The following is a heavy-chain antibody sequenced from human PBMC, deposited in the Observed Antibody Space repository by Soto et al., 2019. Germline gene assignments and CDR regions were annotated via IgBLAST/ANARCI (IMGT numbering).Heavy chain of an antibody. CDR2: ISHSGLR. V-gene: IGHV4-59*01. D-gene: IGHD2-2*01. CDR1: GGSISSGY. J-gene: IGHJ5*02. Sequence: SETLSLTCIVSGGSISSGYCTWIRQSPGKGLEWIGYISHSGLRHYRASLQSRLTVSVETSKNQFSLNLTSVTAADTAIYYCATSNTTCPGCYSWGQGTLVTVSS. CDR3: ATSNTTCPGCYS.